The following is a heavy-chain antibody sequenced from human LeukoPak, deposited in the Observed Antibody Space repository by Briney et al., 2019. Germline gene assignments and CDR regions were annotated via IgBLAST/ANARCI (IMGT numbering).Heavy chain of an antibody. Sequence: GASVKVSCKASGGTFSSYAISWVRQAPGQGLEWMGRIIPILGIADYAQKFQGRVTITADKSTSTAYMELSSLRSEDTAVYYCARVSSAYGSGSYYNPYYYYYGMDVWGQGTTVTVSS. V-gene: IGHV1-69*04. J-gene: IGHJ6*02. CDR3: ARVSSAYGSGSYYNPYYYYYGMDV. D-gene: IGHD3-10*01. CDR2: IIPILGIA. CDR1: GGTFSSYA.